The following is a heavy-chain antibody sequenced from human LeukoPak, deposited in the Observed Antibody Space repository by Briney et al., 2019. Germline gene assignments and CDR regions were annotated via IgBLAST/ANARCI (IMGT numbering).Heavy chain of an antibody. CDR1: GFTFSSYF. CDR3: ARERQDTILHSGAFDI. D-gene: IGHD2-21*01. CDR2: IASDGSHT. V-gene: IGHV3-30-3*01. J-gene: IGHJ3*02. Sequence: GRSLRLSCAASGFTFSSYFMHWVRQAPGKGLEWVADIASDGSHTFYVESVKGRFTISRDNSKNTLYLQMNSLRAEDTAVYFCARERQDTILHSGAFDIWGQGTMVTASS.